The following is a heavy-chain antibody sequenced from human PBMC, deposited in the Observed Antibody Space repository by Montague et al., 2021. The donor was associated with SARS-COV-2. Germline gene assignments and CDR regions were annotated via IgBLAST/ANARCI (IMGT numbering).Heavy chain of an antibody. J-gene: IGHJ3*02. V-gene: IGHV4-39*01. D-gene: IGHD3-10*01. CDR3: ARPLVRGVPKAFDI. CDR2: NYYSRTT. CDR1: GGSITRNYY. Sequence: SETLSLTCTVSGGSITRNYYWCWIRQPPGEGLEWGGNNYYSRTTFINPSLESRVTISVDASKNQFSLNLTSVTAADTAVYYCARPLVRGVPKAFDIWGQGALVIVSS.